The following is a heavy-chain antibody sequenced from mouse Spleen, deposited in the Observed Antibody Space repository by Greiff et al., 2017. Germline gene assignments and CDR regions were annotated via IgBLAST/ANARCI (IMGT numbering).Heavy chain of an antibody. D-gene: IGHD2-3*01. Sequence: EVQLVESGPELVKPGASVKMSCKASGYTFTDYNMHWVKQSHGKSLEWIGYINPNNGGTSYNQKFKGKATLTVNKSSSTAYMELRSLTSEDSAVYYCAREGWDEGAMDYWGQGTSVTVSS. V-gene: IGHV1-22*01. CDR1: GYTFTDYN. CDR3: AREGWDEGAMDY. CDR2: INPNNGGT. J-gene: IGHJ4*01.